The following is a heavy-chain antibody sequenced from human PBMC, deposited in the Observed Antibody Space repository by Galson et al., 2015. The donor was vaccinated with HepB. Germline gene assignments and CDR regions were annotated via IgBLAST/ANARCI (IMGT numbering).Heavy chain of an antibody. CDR1: GYTFTSYD. Sequence: SVKVSCKASGYTFTSYDIHWVRQATGQGLEWMGWMNPNSGNTGYAQKFQGRVTMTRNTSISTAYMELSSLRSEDTAVYYCAGDHERRGLFVSRGFRFMDVWGQGTTVTVSS. J-gene: IGHJ6*02. D-gene: IGHD6-25*01. CDR3: AGDHERRGLFVSRGFRFMDV. CDR2: MNPNSGNT. V-gene: IGHV1-8*01.